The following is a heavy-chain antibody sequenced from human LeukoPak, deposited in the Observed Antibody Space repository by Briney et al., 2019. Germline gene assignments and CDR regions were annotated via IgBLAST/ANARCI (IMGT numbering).Heavy chain of an antibody. CDR1: GFPFSSHG. J-gene: IGHJ5*02. D-gene: IGHD3-10*01. V-gene: IGHV3-23*01. Sequence: GGSLRLSCAGSGFPFSSHGMNWVRQAPGKGLEWVSSISGSGGNTYYADSVKGRFTISRDYSKNTLYLQMNSLRTEETAVYYCAKGPAMVRGTFDPWGQGTLVTVSS. CDR2: ISGSGGNT. CDR3: AKGPAMVRGTFDP.